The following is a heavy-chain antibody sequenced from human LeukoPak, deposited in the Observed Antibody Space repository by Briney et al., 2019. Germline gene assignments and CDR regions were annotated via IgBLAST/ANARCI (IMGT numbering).Heavy chain of an antibody. CDR3: TSLNSGYGGWFDL. Sequence: TSETLSLTCTVSGGSISRYYWSWIRQPPGKGLEWIGYIYYFGSTNYNPSLKSRVTISVDTSKNQFSLKLSSVTAADTAVYYCTSLNSGYGGWFDLWGEGTVVTVSS. J-gene: IGHJ5*02. CDR1: GGSISRYY. CDR2: IYYFGST. D-gene: IGHD5-12*01. V-gene: IGHV4-59*01.